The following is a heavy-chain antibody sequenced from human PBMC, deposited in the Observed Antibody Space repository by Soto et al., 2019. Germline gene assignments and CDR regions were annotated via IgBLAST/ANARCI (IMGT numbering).Heavy chain of an antibody. CDR1: GYTFTSYA. CDR3: ARVVGWVGLNWFDP. J-gene: IGHJ5*02. CDR2: INTGNGNT. V-gene: IGHV1-3*04. D-gene: IGHD1-26*01. Sequence: GASVKVSCKASGYTFTSYAMHWVRQAPGQRLEWMGWINTGNGNTKYSQKFQGRVTITRDTSASTAYMELSSLRSEDTAVYYCARVVGWVGLNWFDPWGQGTLVTVSS.